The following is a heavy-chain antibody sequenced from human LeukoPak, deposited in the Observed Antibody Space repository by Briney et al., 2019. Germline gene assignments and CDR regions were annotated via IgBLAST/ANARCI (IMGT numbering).Heavy chain of an antibody. J-gene: IGHJ5*02. CDR3: ARDGDQYSSARFGP. V-gene: IGHV3-48*03. D-gene: IGHD2-21*02. CDR1: GFTFSSYE. Sequence: PGGSLRLSCAASGFTFSSYEMNWVRQAPGKGLEWVSYISSSGSTIYYADSVKGRLTISRDNAKNSLYLQMNSLRAEDTAVYYCARDGDQYSSARFGPWGQGTLVTVSS. CDR2: ISSSGSTI.